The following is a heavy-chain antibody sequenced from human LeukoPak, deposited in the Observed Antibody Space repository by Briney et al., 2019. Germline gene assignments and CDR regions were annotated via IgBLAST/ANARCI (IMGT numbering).Heavy chain of an antibody. J-gene: IGHJ4*02. CDR1: GYTFTGYY. CDR2: INPNSGGT. CDR3: ARLRGPGLQRYFDY. D-gene: IGHD3-16*01. V-gene: IGHV1-2*02. Sequence: ASVKVSCKASGYTFTGYYMHWVRQAPGQELEWMGWINPNSGGTNYAQKFQGRVTMTRDTPISTAYLQWSSLKASDTAMYYCARLRGPGLQRYFDYWGQGTLVTVSS.